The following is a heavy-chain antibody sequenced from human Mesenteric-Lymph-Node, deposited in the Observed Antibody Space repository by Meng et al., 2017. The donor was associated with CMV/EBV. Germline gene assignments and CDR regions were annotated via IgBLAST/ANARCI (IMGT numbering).Heavy chain of an antibody. CDR2: IRYDASNE. D-gene: IGHD3-16*02. V-gene: IGHV3-30*02. CDR1: GFPFSYYG. CDR3: ARDGITFGGVIVIRGLVY. J-gene: IGHJ4*02. Sequence: GESLKISCAASGFPFSYYGMHWVRQAPGKGLEWVAFIRYDASNEYYADSVKARFTISRDNSKNTLYLQMNSLRAEDTAVYYCARDGITFGGVIVIRGLVYWGQGTLVTVSS.